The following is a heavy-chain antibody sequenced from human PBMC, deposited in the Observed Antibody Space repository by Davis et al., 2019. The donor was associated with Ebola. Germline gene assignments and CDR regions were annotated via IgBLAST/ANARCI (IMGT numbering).Heavy chain of an antibody. D-gene: IGHD3-22*01. CDR2: INAGNGNT. Sequence: ASVKVSCKASGYTFTSYSMHWVRQAPGQRLEWMGWINAGNGNTKYSQKFQGRVTMTRDTSISTAYMELSRLKSDDAAVYFCARGGISMIVVPRDYYYGMDVWGQGTTVTVSS. V-gene: IGHV1-3*01. CDR3: ARGGISMIVVPRDYYYGMDV. CDR1: GYTFTSYS. J-gene: IGHJ6*02.